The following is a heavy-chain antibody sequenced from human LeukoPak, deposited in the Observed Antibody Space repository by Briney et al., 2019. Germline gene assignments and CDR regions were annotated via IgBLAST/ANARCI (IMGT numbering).Heavy chain of an antibody. CDR3: ARGRIQLWLKRSYFDY. D-gene: IGHD5-18*01. CDR1: GYTFTSYD. J-gene: IGHJ4*02. CDR2: MNPNSGNT. Sequence: ASVKVSCKAPGYTFTSYDINWVRQATGQGLEWMGWMNPNSGNTGYAQKFQGRVTITRNTSISTAYMELSSLRSEDTAVYYCARGRIQLWLKRSYFDYWGQGTLVTVSS. V-gene: IGHV1-8*03.